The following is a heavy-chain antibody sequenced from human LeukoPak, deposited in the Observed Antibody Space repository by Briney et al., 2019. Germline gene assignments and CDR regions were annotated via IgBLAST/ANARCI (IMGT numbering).Heavy chain of an antibody. CDR1: GGTFSSYA. D-gene: IGHD5-24*01. CDR2: IIPIFGTA. CDR3: AGSGEMATTDFDY. V-gene: IGHV1-69*06. Sequence: ASVKVSCKASGGTFSSYAISWVRQAPGQGLEWMRGIIPIFGTANYAQKFQGRVTITADKSTSTAYMELSSPRSEDTAVYYCAGSGEMATTDFDYWGQGTLVTVSS. J-gene: IGHJ4*02.